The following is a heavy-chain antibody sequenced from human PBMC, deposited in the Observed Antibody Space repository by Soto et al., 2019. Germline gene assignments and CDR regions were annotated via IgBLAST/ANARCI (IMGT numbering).Heavy chain of an antibody. CDR3: ARETILVPAAIRRNWFDP. CDR2: MNPNSGNT. V-gene: IGHV1-8*01. CDR1: GYTFTSYD. Sequence: QVQLVQSGAEVKKPGASVKVSCKASGYTFTSYDINWVRQATGQGLEWMGWMNPNSGNTGYAQKFQGRVTMTRNTSISTAYMELSSLRAEDTAVYYCARETILVPAAIRRNWFDPWGQGTLVTVSS. D-gene: IGHD2-2*02. J-gene: IGHJ5*02.